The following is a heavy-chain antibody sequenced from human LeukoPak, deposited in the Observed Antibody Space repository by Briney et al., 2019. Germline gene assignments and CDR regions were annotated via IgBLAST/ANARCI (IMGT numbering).Heavy chain of an antibody. D-gene: IGHD2/OR15-2a*01. V-gene: IGHV4-59*08. CDR3: ARHSEPNSNLLWFDP. CDR2: IYDSGNT. J-gene: IGHJ5*02. Sequence: SETLSLTCTVSGGSISSYYWSWIRQPPGKGLEWIGYIYDSGNTKYNSSLKSRVTISVDTSKDQFSLKLSSVTAADTAVYYCARHSEPNSNLLWFDPWGQGTLVTVSS. CDR1: GGSISSYY.